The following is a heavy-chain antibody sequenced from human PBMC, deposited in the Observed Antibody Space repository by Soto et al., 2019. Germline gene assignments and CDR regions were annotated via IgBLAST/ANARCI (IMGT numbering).Heavy chain of an antibody. CDR2: ISYDGSNK. CDR3: AKDHRDFYYYYYGMDA. CDR1: GFTFSSYG. Sequence: GGSLRLSCAASGFTFSSYGMHWVRQAPGKGLEWVAVISYDGSNKYYADSVKGRFTISRDNSKNTLYLQMNSLRAEDTAVYYCAKDHRDFYYYYYGMDAWGQGTTVTVSS. V-gene: IGHV3-30*18. J-gene: IGHJ6*02.